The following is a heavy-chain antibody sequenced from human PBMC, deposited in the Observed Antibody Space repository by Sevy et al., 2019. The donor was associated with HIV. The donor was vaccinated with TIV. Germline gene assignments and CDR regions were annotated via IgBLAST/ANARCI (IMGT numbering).Heavy chain of an antibody. J-gene: IGHJ4*01. Sequence: GGSLRLSCAASGFTFSRYGMGWVRQAPGKGLEWVSIVSGSGENTYYADSVKGRFTIARDNYRNTVHLQMNSLRAEDAAVYYCAKGWYSSSHRAKNYFDYWGHGTLVTVSS. D-gene: IGHD6-6*01. CDR3: AKGWYSSSHRAKNYFDY. CDR2: VSGSGENT. CDR1: GFTFSRYG. V-gene: IGHV3-23*01.